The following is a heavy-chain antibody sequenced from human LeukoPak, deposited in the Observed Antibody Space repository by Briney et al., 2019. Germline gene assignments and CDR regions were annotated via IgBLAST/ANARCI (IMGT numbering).Heavy chain of an antibody. D-gene: IGHD3-10*01. J-gene: IGHJ6*04. CDR3: AREAGVTMVRGVTSYGMDV. CDR1: GGTFSSYA. CDR2: IIPIFGTA. V-gene: IGHV1-69*13. Sequence: SVTVSCKASGGTFSSYAISWVRQAPGQGLEGMGGIIPIFGTANYAQKLQGRVTITAGESTSTAYMELSSLRSEDTAVYYCAREAGVTMVRGVTSYGMDVWGKGTTVTVSS.